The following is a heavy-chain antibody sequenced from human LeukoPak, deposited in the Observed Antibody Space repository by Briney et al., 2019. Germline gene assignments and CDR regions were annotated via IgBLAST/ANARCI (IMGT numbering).Heavy chain of an antibody. D-gene: IGHD3-10*01. CDR1: GYTFTSYG. CDR3: ARGLTLLWFGESSYFDY. V-gene: IGHV1-18*01. J-gene: IGHJ4*02. Sequence: ASVKVSCKASGYTFTSYGISWVRQAPGQGLEWMGWISAYNGNTNYAQKLQGRVTMTTDTSTSTAYMELRSLRSEDTAVYYCARGLTLLWFGESSYFDYWGQGTLVTVSS. CDR2: ISAYNGNT.